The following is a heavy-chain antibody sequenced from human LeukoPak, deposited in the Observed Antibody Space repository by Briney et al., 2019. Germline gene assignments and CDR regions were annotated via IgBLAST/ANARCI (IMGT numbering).Heavy chain of an antibody. J-gene: IGHJ6*02. CDR3: ARDLRNYGSGMDV. D-gene: IGHD3-10*01. V-gene: IGHV3-53*04. Sequence: GGSLRLSCVASGFTFTTNSMSWVRQAPGKGLEWVSVIYSGGSTYYSDSVEGRFTISRHNSKNTLYLQMNSLRAEDTAVYYCARDLRNYGSGMDVWGQGTTVTVSS. CDR1: GFTFTTNS. CDR2: IYSGGST.